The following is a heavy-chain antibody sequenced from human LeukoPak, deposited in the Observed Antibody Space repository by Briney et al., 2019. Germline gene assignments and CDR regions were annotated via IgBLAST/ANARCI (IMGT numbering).Heavy chain of an antibody. CDR2: IYTSGST. J-gene: IGHJ5*02. Sequence: SQTLSLTCTVSGGSISSGSYYWSWIRQPAGKGLEWIGRIYTSGSTNYNPSLKSRVTISVDTSKNQFSLKLSSVTAADTAVYYCARDGPNIVVVVAAPNWFDPWGQGTLVTVSS. D-gene: IGHD2-15*01. V-gene: IGHV4-61*02. CDR3: ARDGPNIVVVVAAPNWFDP. CDR1: GGSISSGSYY.